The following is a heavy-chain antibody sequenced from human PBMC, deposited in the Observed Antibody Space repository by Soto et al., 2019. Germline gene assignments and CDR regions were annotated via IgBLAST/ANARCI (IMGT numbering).Heavy chain of an antibody. Sequence: PSETLSLTCTVSGGSISSGGYYWSWIRQHPGKGLEWIGYIYYSGSTYYNPSLKSRVTISVDTSKNQFSLKLSSVTAADTAVYYCARDSWPVSTLSEISNHYYSMVVSGQALTVTGFS. CDR3: ARDSWPVSTLSEISNHYYSMVV. J-gene: IGHJ6*02. CDR1: GGSISSGGYY. V-gene: IGHV4-31*03. CDR2: IYYSGST. D-gene: IGHD2-15*01.